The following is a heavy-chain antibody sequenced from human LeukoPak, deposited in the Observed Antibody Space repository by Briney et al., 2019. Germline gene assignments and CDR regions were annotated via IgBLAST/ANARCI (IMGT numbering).Heavy chain of an antibody. CDR3: ARGTGWFNDY. V-gene: IGHV3-21*01. Sequence: GGSLRLSCAASGFTFSSHSSYSMHWVRQAPGKGLEWVSSISSSSSYIYYADSVKGRLTISRDNAKNSLYLQMNSLRAEDTAVYYCARGTGWFNDYWGQGTLVTVSS. CDR1: GFTFSSHSSYS. J-gene: IGHJ4*02. CDR2: ISSSSSYI. D-gene: IGHD3-10*01.